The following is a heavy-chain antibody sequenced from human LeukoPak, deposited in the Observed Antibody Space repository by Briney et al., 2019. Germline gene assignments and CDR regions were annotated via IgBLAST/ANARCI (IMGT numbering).Heavy chain of an antibody. CDR1: GFTFGDYA. D-gene: IGHD6-6*01. CDR2: IRSKAYGGTT. CDR3: TRVGSSSLFDY. Sequence: PGRSLRLSCTASGFTFGDYAMSWVRQAPGKGLEWVGFIRSKAYGGTTEYAASVKGRFTISRDDSKSIAYLQMNSLKTEDTAVYYCTRVGSSSLFDYWGQGTLVTVSS. V-gene: IGHV3-49*04. J-gene: IGHJ4*02.